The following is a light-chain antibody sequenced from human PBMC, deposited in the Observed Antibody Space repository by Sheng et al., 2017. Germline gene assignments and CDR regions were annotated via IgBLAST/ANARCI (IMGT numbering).Light chain of an antibody. J-gene: IGLJ3*02. CDR1: SSDVGTYDY. CDR2: GVS. Sequence: QSALTQPASVSASPGQSITIPCTGTSSDVGTYDYVSWYQQHPGKAPKLMIYGVSNRPSGVSNRFSGSKSGNTASLTISGLQAEDEADYYCISYTTRKTWVFGGGTKVTVL. V-gene: IGLV2-14*03. CDR3: ISYTTRKTWV.